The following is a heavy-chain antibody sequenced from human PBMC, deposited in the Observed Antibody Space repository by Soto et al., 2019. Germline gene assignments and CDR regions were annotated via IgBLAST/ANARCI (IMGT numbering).Heavy chain of an antibody. J-gene: IGHJ4*02. V-gene: IGHV3-13*01. CDR2: IGAAGDT. D-gene: IGHD6-13*01. CDR3: ASGGWGSSWYEGGSRIDY. CDR1: GFTFSNYD. Sequence: EVQLVESGGGLVQPGGSLRLSCAASGFTFSNYDMHWVRQVTGKGLEWVSDIGAAGDTYYPASVKGRFTTSRENAKNSLYPQMNSLRAEDTAVYYCASGGWGSSWYEGGSRIDYWGQGALVTVSS.